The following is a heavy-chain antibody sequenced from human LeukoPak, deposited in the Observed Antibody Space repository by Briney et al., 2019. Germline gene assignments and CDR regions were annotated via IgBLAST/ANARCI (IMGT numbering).Heavy chain of an antibody. CDR2: MSPDGTQK. J-gene: IGHJ5*02. CDR3: VKDRDSGSGYYTWGLFDL. D-gene: IGHD3-10*01. CDR1: GFTFSSYW. V-gene: IGHV3-7*03. Sequence: TGGSLRLSCAASGFTFSSYWLSWVRQAPGKGLEWVATMSPDGTQKYYVDSVEGRFAVSRDNARNSLYLQMNSLRADDTAIYYCVKDRDSGSGYYTWGLFDLWGQGTLVTVSS.